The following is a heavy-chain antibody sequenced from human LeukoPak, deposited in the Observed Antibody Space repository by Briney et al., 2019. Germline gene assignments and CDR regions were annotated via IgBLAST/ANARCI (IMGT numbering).Heavy chain of an antibody. CDR3: ARVRSDNNGWYNIDY. D-gene: IGHD6-19*01. CDR1: GFTVSDNY. Sequence: GGSLRLSCAASGFTVSDNYMTWVRQAPGKGLEWVSLISSGGTTYSADSVKGRFTISRDNSKNTLYLQMNSLRGADTAVYYCARVRSDNNGWYNIDYWDQGALISVSS. V-gene: IGHV3-53*01. J-gene: IGHJ4*02. CDR2: ISSGGTT.